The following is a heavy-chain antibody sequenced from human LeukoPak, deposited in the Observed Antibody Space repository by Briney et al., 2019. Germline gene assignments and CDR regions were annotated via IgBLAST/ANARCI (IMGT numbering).Heavy chain of an antibody. CDR3: AKDLRKDGIWDIDY. CDR1: GFTFSTYT. D-gene: IGHD1-14*01. CDR2: IYGSGGAS. J-gene: IGHJ4*02. Sequence: GGSLRLSCAASGFTFSTYTMNWVRQAPGKGLEWVSGIYGSGGASFYADSVRGRFTISRDNSQNTVFLQMDSLRDEDTALYYCAKDLRKDGIWDIDYWGQGTLVTVSS. V-gene: IGHV3-23*01.